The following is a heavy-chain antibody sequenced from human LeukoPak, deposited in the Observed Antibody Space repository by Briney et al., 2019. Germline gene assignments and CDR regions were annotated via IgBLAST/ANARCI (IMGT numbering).Heavy chain of an antibody. V-gene: IGHV1-2*02. CDR1: GYTFTGYY. CDR2: INPNSGGT. D-gene: IGHD3-3*01. Sequence: ASVKVSCKASGYTFTGYYMHWVRQAPGQGLEWMGWINPNSGGTNYAQKFQGRVTMTRDTSISTAYMELSRLRSDDTAVYHCARDLTYYNFWSGYSGYYYYMDVWGKGTTVTVSS. CDR3: ARDLTYYNFWSGYSGYYYYMDV. J-gene: IGHJ6*03.